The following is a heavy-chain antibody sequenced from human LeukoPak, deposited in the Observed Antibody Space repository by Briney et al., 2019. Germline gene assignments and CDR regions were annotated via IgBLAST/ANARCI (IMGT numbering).Heavy chain of an antibody. J-gene: IGHJ4*02. V-gene: IGHV3-74*03. CDR3: VRDPDALDY. CDR2: IKSDGSST. D-gene: IGHD2-2*01. Sequence: GGSLRLSCAASGFTFSNYWMHWVRQAPGKGLVWVSRIKSDGSSTTYADSVKGRFTISRDNAKNTLYVQMNSLRAEDTAVYYCVRDPDALDYWGQGTLVTVSS. CDR1: GFTFSNYW.